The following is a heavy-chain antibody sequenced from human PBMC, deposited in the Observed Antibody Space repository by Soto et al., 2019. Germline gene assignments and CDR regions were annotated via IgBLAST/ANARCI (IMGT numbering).Heavy chain of an antibody. Sequence: GGPLRLSCAASGFTFSSYAMHWVRQAPGKGLEWVAVISYDGSNKYYADSVKGRFTISRDNSKNTLYLQMNSLRAEDTAVYYCARDGGSSWPFDYWGQGTLVTVSS. J-gene: IGHJ4*02. V-gene: IGHV3-30-3*01. D-gene: IGHD6-13*01. CDR3: ARDGGSSWPFDY. CDR2: ISYDGSNK. CDR1: GFTFSSYA.